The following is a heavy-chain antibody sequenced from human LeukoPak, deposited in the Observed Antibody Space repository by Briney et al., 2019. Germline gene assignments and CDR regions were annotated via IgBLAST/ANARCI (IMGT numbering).Heavy chain of an antibody. V-gene: IGHV3-7*01. J-gene: IGHJ4*02. CDR2: IKQDGSEK. CDR1: GFTFCTYW. CDR3: ARDGYLGYCRGGSCPDFDY. Sequence: TGGSLRLSCAASGFTFCTYWMSWLRQAPGKGLGWVASIKQDGSEKYYVDSVKGRFIISRDNAKNSLYLQMNSLRAEDTAVYYCARDGYLGYCRGGSCPDFDYWGQGILVTV. D-gene: IGHD2-15*01.